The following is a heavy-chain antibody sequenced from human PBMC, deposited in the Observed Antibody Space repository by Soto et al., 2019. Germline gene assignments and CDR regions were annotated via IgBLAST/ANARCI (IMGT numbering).Heavy chain of an antibody. D-gene: IGHD1-26*01. V-gene: IGHV1-69*12. Sequence: QVQLVQSGAEVKKPGSSVKVSCKASGGTFSSYAISWVRQAPGQGLEWMGGIIPIFGTANYAQKFQGRVTITADESTSTAYMELRSLRSEDTAVYYCAREVGATTSAKQNWFDPWGQGTLVTVSS. CDR1: GGTFSSYA. CDR3: AREVGATTSAKQNWFDP. J-gene: IGHJ5*02. CDR2: IIPIFGTA.